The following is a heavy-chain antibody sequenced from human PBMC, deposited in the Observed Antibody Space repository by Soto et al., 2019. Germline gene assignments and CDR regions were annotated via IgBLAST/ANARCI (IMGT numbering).Heavy chain of an antibody. D-gene: IGHD2-21*01. J-gene: IGHJ4*02. CDR3: ARDLLGWGSRVTKSKGYYFDY. CDR2: ISAYNGNT. V-gene: IGHV1-18*01. Sequence: QVQLVQSGAEVKKPGASVKVSCKASGYTFTSYGISWVRQAPGQGLEWMGWISAYNGNTNYAQKLQGRVTMTTDTSTSTAYMELRGLRSDDKAVYYCARDLLGWGSRVTKSKGYYFDYWGQGTLVTVSS. CDR1: GYTFTSYG.